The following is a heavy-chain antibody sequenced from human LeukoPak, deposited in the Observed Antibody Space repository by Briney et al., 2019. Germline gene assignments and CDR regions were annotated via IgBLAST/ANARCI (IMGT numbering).Heavy chain of an antibody. CDR3: ARGDDYGDYTGYY. CDR1: GYTFTGYY. CDR2: INPNSGGT. V-gene: IGHV1-2*02. J-gene: IGHJ4*02. D-gene: IGHD4-17*01. Sequence: ASVKVSCKTSGYTFTGYYIHWVRQAPRQGLEWMGWINPNSGGTNYAQKFQGRVTMTRDTSISTAYMELSRLRSDDTAVYYCARGDDYGDYTGYYWGQGTLVTVSS.